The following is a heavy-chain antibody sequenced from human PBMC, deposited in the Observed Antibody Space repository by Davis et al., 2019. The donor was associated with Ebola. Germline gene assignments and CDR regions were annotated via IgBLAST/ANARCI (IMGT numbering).Heavy chain of an antibody. CDR3: ARSNWNDGYYGMDV. V-gene: IGHV6-1*01. J-gene: IGHJ6*02. D-gene: IGHD1-1*01. CDR1: GDSVSSNSAA. CDR2: TYYRSKWYN. Sequence: MPSETLSLTCALSGDSVSSNSAAWNWIRQSPSRGLEWLGSTYYRSKWYNDYAVSVKSRITINPDTSKNQFSLQLNSVTPGDTAVYYCARSNWNDGYYGMDVWGQGTTVTVSS.